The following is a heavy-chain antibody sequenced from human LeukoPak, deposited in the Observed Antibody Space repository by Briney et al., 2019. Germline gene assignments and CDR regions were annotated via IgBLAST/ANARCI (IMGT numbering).Heavy chain of an antibody. Sequence: GGSLRLSCVASGFTFSISGMSWVRQAPGKGLEWVSYISSSSSSIYDADSVRGRFTISRDNAKNSLYLQMNSLRAEDTAVYYCAKGTVTFGYWGQGTLVTVSS. J-gene: IGHJ4*02. D-gene: IGHD4-17*01. V-gene: IGHV3-48*04. CDR3: AKGTVTFGY. CDR2: ISSSSSSI. CDR1: GFTFSISG.